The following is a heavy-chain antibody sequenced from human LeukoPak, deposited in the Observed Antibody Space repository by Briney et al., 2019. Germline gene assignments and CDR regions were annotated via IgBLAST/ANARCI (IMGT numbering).Heavy chain of an antibody. CDR2: INSDGSST. J-gene: IGHJ4*02. CDR3: ARSSPSYHFDY. CDR1: GFTFSSYW. Sequence: PGGSLRLSCAASGFTFSSYWMHWVRQAPGKGLVWVSRINSDGSSTSYADSVKGRFTISRDIAKNTLYLQMNSLRAEDTAVYYCARSSPSYHFDYWGQGTLVTVSS. V-gene: IGHV3-74*01. D-gene: IGHD1-26*01.